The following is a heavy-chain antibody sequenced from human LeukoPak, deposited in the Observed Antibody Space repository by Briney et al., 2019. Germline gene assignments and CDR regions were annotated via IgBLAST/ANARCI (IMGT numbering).Heavy chain of an antibody. CDR2: ITGNNGHT. CDR3: ARDQRNSGSYRFEY. J-gene: IGHJ4*02. V-gene: IGHV1-18*01. CDR1: GYTFSAYG. D-gene: IGHD1-26*01. Sequence: ASVKVSCKTSGYTFSAYGISWVRQAPGQGLEWMGWITGNNGHTNYAPSLQGRVTMTTDTSTNTAYTELTNLRSDDTAVYYCARDQRNSGSYRFEYWGQGTLVTVS.